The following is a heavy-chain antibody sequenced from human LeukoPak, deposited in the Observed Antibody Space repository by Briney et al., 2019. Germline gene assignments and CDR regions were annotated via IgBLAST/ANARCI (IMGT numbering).Heavy chain of an antibody. CDR1: GYSISSGYY. CDR3: VCCPAGTIVGWYFDR. CDR2: IYHSGST. V-gene: IGHV4-38-2*01. J-gene: IGHJ2*01. D-gene: IGHD1-7*01. Sequence: PSETLSLTCAVSGYSISSGYYWGWIRQPPGKGLEWIGSIYHSGSTYYNPSLKSRVTISVDTSKNQFSLKLSSVTAADTAVYYCVCCPAGTIVGWYFDRCGRATLVAVSS.